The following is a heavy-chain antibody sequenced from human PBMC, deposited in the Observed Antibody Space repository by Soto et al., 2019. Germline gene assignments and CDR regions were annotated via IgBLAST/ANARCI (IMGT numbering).Heavy chain of an antibody. Sequence: GGSLRLSCAASGFTFSSYNMNWVRQAPGKGLEWVSYISSSSESIYDADSVKGRFTISRDNARNSLYLQMSSLRAEDTAMYYCARDLRGYGRRPFDYWGQGTLVTVSS. CDR1: GFTFSSYN. CDR2: ISSSSESI. CDR3: ARDLRGYGRRPFDY. V-gene: IGHV3-48*01. D-gene: IGHD5-12*01. J-gene: IGHJ4*02.